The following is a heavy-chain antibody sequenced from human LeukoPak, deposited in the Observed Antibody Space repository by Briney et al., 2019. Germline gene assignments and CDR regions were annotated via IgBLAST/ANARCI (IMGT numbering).Heavy chain of an antibody. D-gene: IGHD6-13*01. Sequence: GRSLRLSCAASGFTFSSYGMHWVRQAPGKGLEWVAVIWYDGSNKYYADSLKGRFTISRDNSKNTLYLQMNSLRAEDTAVYYCARASWGGSSWFNPNYWGQGTLVTVSS. CDR3: ARASWGGSSWFNPNY. J-gene: IGHJ4*02. V-gene: IGHV3-33*01. CDR2: IWYDGSNK. CDR1: GFTFSSYG.